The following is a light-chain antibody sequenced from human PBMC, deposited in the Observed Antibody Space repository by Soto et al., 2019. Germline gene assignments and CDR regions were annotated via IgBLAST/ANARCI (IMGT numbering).Light chain of an antibody. Sequence: DIQMTQSPSILSASVGDRVTITCRASQSISSWLAWYQQKPGKAPKLLIYKASSLESGVPSRVSGSGSGTEFTLTISSLQPDDFATYYCQQYNSYGTFGQGTKVEIK. V-gene: IGKV1-5*03. CDR1: QSISSW. CDR3: QQYNSYGT. CDR2: KAS. J-gene: IGKJ1*01.